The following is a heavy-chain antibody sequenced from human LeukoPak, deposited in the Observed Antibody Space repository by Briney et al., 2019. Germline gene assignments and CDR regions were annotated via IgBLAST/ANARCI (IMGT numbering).Heavy chain of an antibody. V-gene: IGHV4-31*03. D-gene: IGHD3-10*01. CDR1: GGSISCGGYY. Sequence: PSETLSLTCTVSGGSISCGGYYWSWIRQHPGKGLEWIGYIYYSGSTYYNPSLKSRVTISVDTSKNQFSLKLSSVAAADTAVYYCARGAMVRGVIIDGDDYWGQGTLVTVSS. J-gene: IGHJ4*02. CDR3: ARGAMVRGVIIDGDDY. CDR2: IYYSGST.